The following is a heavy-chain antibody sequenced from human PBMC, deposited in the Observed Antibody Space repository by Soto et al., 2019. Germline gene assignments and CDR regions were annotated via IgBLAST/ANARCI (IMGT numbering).Heavy chain of an antibody. CDR1: GYTFNSFG. CDR3: ARYFWSGRLPYHFDF. V-gene: IGHV1-18*01. D-gene: IGHD3-3*01. CDR2: ISGYNANT. Sequence: GPEVKKPGASVKVSCKGSGYTFNSFGITWVRQAPGQGLEWMGWISGYNANTKYAQKFQGRATMTTDTSTSTAHMELRSLRSDDTALYYGARYFWSGRLPYHFDFWGQGTLVTVSS. J-gene: IGHJ4*02.